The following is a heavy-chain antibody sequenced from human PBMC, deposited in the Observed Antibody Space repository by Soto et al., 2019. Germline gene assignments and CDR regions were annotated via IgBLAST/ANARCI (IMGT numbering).Heavy chain of an antibody. Sequence: EVQLVESGGGLVQPGGALRLSCPASGFTFGSYWISWVRQAPGKGLEWVANINPGGREKNYVDSVKGRFSISRDDAEKSHHLQMNSLRVEDTAVYYCAKYGSGSYGAYALDMWGQGTMVTVSS. D-gene: IGHD3-10*01. CDR3: AKYGSGSYGAYALDM. CDR2: INPGGREK. CDR1: GFTFGSYW. V-gene: IGHV3-7*01. J-gene: IGHJ3*02.